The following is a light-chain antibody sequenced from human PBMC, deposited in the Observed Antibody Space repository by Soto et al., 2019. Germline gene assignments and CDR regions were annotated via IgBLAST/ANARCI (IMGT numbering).Light chain of an antibody. V-gene: IGLV2-8*01. CDR3: SSYAGSNISVV. CDR1: SSDVGGYNY. Sequence: QSALTQPPSASGSPGQSVTISCTGTSSDVGGYNYVSWYQQHPGKAPKLMIYEVSKRPSGVPDRFSGSKSGNTASLTVSGLHAEDEADYYFSSYAGSNISVVFGGGTKLTVL. J-gene: IGLJ2*01. CDR2: EVS.